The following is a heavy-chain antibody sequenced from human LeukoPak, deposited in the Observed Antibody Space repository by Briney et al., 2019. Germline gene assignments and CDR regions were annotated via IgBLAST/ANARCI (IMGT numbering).Heavy chain of an antibody. CDR3: AKGLRIRTQSALDY. Sequence: GGSLRLSCAASGFTFSSYAMSWVRQAPGKGLEWVSAISGSGGSTYYADSVKGRFTISRDNSKNTLYLQMNSLRAEDTAVYYCAKGLRIRTQSALDYWGQGTLVTVSS. CDR1: GFTFSSYA. V-gene: IGHV3-23*01. CDR2: ISGSGGST. J-gene: IGHJ4*02. D-gene: IGHD5-12*01.